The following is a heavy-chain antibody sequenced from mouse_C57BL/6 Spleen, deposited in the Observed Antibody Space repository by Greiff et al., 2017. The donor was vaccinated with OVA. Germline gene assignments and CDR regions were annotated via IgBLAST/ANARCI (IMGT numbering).Heavy chain of an antibody. J-gene: IGHJ4*01. CDR3: ARRGYDYDAMDY. CDR2: MNPSNGGT. CDR1: VSTFTSYW. D-gene: IGHD2-2*01. Sequence: QVQLQQPGTELVKPGASVKLSCKASVSTFTSYWIHWLKQRPGHCLEWIGTMNPSNGGTPYTEKFQSKATLTVAKASSTAYMQLSSLTSEDSAVYYCARRGYDYDAMDYWGQGTSVTVSS. V-gene: IGHV1-53*01.